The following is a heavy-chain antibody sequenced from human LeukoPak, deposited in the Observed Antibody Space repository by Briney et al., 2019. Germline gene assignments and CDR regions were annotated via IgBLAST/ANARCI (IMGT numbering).Heavy chain of an antibody. CDR3: ARESEIVVVPAASGPRPPDY. D-gene: IGHD2-2*01. CDR2: ISYDGSNK. Sequence: GGSLRLSCAASGLTFSSYGMHWVRQAPGKGLEWVAVISYDGSNKYYADSVKGRFTISRDNSKNTLYLQMNSLRAEDTAVYYCARESEIVVVPAASGPRPPDYWGQGTLVTVSS. CDR1: GLTFSSYG. J-gene: IGHJ4*02. V-gene: IGHV3-30*03.